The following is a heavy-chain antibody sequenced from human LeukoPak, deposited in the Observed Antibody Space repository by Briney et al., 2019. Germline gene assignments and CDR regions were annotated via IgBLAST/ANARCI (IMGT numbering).Heavy chain of an antibody. CDR2: INPNSGGT. V-gene: IGHV1-2*06. Sequence: ASVKVSCKTSGYTFTDYYIHWVRQAPGQGLEWMGRINPNSGGTNCAQKFQGKVTMTRDTSINTAYMGLSRLRSDDTAIYYCARVPLWELLPRDYWGQGTLVTVSS. CDR3: ARVPLWELLPRDY. D-gene: IGHD1-26*01. J-gene: IGHJ4*02. CDR1: GYTFTDYY.